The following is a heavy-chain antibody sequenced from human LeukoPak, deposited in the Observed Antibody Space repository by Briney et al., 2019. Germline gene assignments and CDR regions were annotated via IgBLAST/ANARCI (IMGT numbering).Heavy chain of an antibody. J-gene: IGHJ4*02. CDR3: ARNSGDY. CDR2: IYYSGST. Sequence: SETLSLTCTVSGGSISSSSYYWGWIRQPPGKGLEWIGSIYYSGSTYYNPSLRSRVTIAVDTSNNQFSLKLSSVTASDTAVYYCARNSGDYWGQGTLATVSS. CDR1: GGSISSSSYY. V-gene: IGHV4-39*01. D-gene: IGHD4-23*01.